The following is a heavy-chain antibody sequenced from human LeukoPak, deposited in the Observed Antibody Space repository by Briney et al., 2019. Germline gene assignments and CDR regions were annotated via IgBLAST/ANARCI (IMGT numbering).Heavy chain of an antibody. CDR3: ARRSSGWSGVDY. Sequence: ASVKVSCKASGYTFTSYDINWVRQATGQGLEWMGWMNPNSGNTGYAQKFQGRVTMTRNTSISTAYMELSSLRSEDTAVYYCARRSSGWSGVDYWGQGTPVTVSS. J-gene: IGHJ4*02. D-gene: IGHD6-19*01. CDR2: MNPNSGNT. CDR1: GYTFTSYD. V-gene: IGHV1-8*01.